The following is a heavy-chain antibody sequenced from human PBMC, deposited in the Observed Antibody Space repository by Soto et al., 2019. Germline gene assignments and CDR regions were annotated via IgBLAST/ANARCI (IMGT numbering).Heavy chain of an antibody. Sequence: QVQLVESGGGVVQPGRSLRLSCAASGFTFSSYAMHWVRQAPGQGLEWVAVISYDGSNKYYADSVKGRFTISRDNSKNTLYLQMNSLRAEDTAVYYCARARGRYSSTVYFDYWGQGTLVTVSS. CDR2: ISYDGSNK. CDR1: GFTFSSYA. CDR3: ARARGRYSSTVYFDY. J-gene: IGHJ4*02. D-gene: IGHD6-13*01. V-gene: IGHV3-30-3*01.